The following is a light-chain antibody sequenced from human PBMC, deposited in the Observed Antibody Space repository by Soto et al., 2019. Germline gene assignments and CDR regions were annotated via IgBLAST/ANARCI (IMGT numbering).Light chain of an antibody. J-gene: IGKJ2*01. CDR1: KTIGYNY. V-gene: IGKV3-20*01. CDR3: QEYDTSYT. CDR2: AAS. Sequence: EIVLTQFPDTLSLSPGERATLSCRASKTIGYNYLAWYQQRPGLAPTLLIYAASTRAPGISDRFSGSGSGTDFTLTISRLEPGDFAVYYCQEYDTSYTFGPGTKLEI.